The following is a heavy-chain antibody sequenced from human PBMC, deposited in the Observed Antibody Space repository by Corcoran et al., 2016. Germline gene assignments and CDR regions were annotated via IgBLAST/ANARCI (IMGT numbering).Heavy chain of an antibody. Sequence: EVQLVESGGGLIQPGGSLRLSCAASGFTVSSNYMSWVRQAPGKGLEWVSVIYSGGSTYYADSVKGRFTISRDNSKNTLYLQMNSLRAADTAVYYCASRSSSWYYYYGMDVWGQGTTVTVSS. CDR2: IYSGGST. CDR3: ASRSSSWYYYYGMDV. J-gene: IGHJ6*02. D-gene: IGHD6-13*01. V-gene: IGHV3-53*01. CDR1: GFTVSSNY.